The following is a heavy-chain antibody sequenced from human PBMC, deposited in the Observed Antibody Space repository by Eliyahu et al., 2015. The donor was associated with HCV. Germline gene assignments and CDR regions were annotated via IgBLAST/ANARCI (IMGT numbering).Heavy chain of an antibody. Sequence: QVQLVESGGGXVQPGRSLRLSCAASGFXFSSYGMHWVRQAPGKGLEXVAVIWYDGSNKYYADSVKGRFTISRDNSKNTLYLQMNSLRAEDTAVYYCARDSVGVGGYLGAFDIWGQGTMVTVSS. CDR2: IWYDGSNK. V-gene: IGHV3-33*01. D-gene: IGHD5-12*01. CDR3: ARDSVGVGGYLGAFDI. CDR1: GFXFSSYG. J-gene: IGHJ3*02.